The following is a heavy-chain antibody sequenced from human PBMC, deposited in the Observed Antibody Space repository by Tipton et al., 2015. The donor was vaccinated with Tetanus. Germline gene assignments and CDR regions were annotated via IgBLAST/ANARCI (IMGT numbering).Heavy chain of an antibody. CDR3: ARDHRLSASYAGWFDP. CDR2: IFYSGNT. Sequence: TLSLTCTVSGDPMNDFYWSWIRQPPGKGLEWIGHIFYSGNTDYNPSLKNRVTISVDTSRKQFSLRLSSVTAADTAVYYCARDHRLSASYAGWFDPWGQGTLVTVSS. V-gene: IGHV4-59*01. CDR1: GDPMNDFY. D-gene: IGHD2-8*01. J-gene: IGHJ5*02.